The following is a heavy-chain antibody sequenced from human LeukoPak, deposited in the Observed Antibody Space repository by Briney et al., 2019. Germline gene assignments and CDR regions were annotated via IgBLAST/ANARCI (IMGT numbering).Heavy chain of an antibody. CDR3: ARAADTAMAHFDY. D-gene: IGHD5-18*01. Sequence: ASPKVSCKASGYTFTGYYMHWVRQAPGQGLEWMGWINPNSGGTNYAQKFQGRVTMTRDTSISTAYMELSRLRSDDTAVYYCARAADTAMAHFDYWGQGTLVTVSS. J-gene: IGHJ4*02. CDR2: INPNSGGT. CDR1: GYTFTGYY. V-gene: IGHV1-2*02.